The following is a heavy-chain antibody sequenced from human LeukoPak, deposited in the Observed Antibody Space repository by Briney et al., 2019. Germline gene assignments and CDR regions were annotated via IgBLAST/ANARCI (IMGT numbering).Heavy chain of an antibody. CDR3: TSYRGRMDD. D-gene: IGHD1-1*01. CDR1: GFTFSSAW. J-gene: IGHJ6*02. Sequence: PGGSLRLSCAASGFTFSSAWMTWVRQAPGKGLEWVGRLKSKNDGGTADYAAPVKGRFTISRDDSKNTLYLQMNSLKTEDTAIYYCTSYRGRMDDWGQGTTVTVSS. V-gene: IGHV3-15*01. CDR2: LKSKNDGGTA.